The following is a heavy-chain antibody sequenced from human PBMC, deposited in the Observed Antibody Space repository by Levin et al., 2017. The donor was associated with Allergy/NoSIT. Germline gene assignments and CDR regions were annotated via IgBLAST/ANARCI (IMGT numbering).Heavy chain of an antibody. CDR2: ISGSGGST. V-gene: IGHV3-23*01. Sequence: GESLKISCAASGFTFSSYAMSWVRQAPGKGLEWVSAISGSGGSTYYADSVKGRFTISRDNSKNTLYLQMNSLRAEDTAVYYCAKAYCSGGSCYKTWGQGTLVTVSS. J-gene: IGHJ5*02. CDR1: GFTFSSYA. D-gene: IGHD2-15*01. CDR3: AKAYCSGGSCYKT.